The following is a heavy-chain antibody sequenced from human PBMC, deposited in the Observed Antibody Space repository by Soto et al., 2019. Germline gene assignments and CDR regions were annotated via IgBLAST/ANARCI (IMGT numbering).Heavy chain of an antibody. D-gene: IGHD3-10*01. CDR2: IYWDDDK. V-gene: IGHV2-5*02. CDR3: AHSKRQDDRYASGTYVQ. Sequence: QITLKESGPTLVKPTQTLTLTCTFSGFSLTTSGVGVGWIRQPPGKALESLALIYWDDDKRYSPFLNSRPIITKHTAKNQVVLTMTNMRPMDTATYYCAHSKRQDDRYASGTYVQWGQGTLVTVSS. CDR1: GFSLTTSGVG. J-gene: IGHJ1*01.